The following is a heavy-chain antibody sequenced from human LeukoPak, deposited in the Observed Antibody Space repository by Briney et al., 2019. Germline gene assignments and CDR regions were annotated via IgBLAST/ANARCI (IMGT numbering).Heavy chain of an antibody. Sequence: VKASCKASGGTFSSYAISWVRQAPGQGLEWMGRIIPLFGTANYAQKFQGRVTITTDESTSTAYMELSSLRSEDTAVYYCARDHSRGSGWYEPDYFDYWGQGTLVTVSS. CDR2: IIPLFGTA. CDR3: ARDHSRGSGWYEPDYFDY. CDR1: GGTFSSYA. V-gene: IGHV1-69*05. J-gene: IGHJ4*02. D-gene: IGHD6-19*01.